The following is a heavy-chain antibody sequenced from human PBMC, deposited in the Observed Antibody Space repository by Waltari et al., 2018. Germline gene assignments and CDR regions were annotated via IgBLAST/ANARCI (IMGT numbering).Heavy chain of an antibody. D-gene: IGHD6-13*01. Sequence: EVQLVESGGVVVQPGGSLRLSCAASGFTFDDYTMHWVRQAPGKGLEWVSLISWDGGSTYYAESVKGRFTISRDNSKNALYLQMNSLRTEDTALYYGAKATYSSSWTFDYWGQGTLVTVSS. J-gene: IGHJ4*02. CDR1: GFTFDDYT. CDR3: AKATYSSSWTFDY. CDR2: ISWDGGST. V-gene: IGHV3-43*01.